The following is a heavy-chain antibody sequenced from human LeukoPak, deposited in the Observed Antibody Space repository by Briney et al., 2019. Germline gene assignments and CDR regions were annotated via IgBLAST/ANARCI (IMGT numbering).Heavy chain of an antibody. V-gene: IGHV4-39*07. J-gene: IGHJ5*02. CDR2: IYYSGST. Sequence: SETLSLTCTVSGGSISSSSYYWGWLRQPPGKGREWIGSIYYSGSTYYNPSLKRRVTISVDTSKNLFSLKLSSVTAAGTAVYYCARNSGTKGDVKFDPWGQGTLVTVSS. CDR3: ARNSGTKGDVKFDP. D-gene: IGHD3-10*01. CDR1: GGSISSSSYY.